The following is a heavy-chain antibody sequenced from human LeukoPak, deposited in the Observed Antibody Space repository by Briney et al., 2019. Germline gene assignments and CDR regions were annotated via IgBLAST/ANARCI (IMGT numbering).Heavy chain of an antibody. CDR1: GFTLSSYW. J-gene: IGHJ2*01. D-gene: IGHD3-16*02. CDR2: ISIGSTYI. CDR3: VGSDPIGYTPREWAYWYFYL. Sequence: RPRGSLRLSCPASGFTLSSYWMSWVRGAPGKGLERVSSISIGSTYIYYADSVKGRFTISRENAKNSLYLQMNSLRAEDTAVYYCVGSDPIGYTPREWAYWYFYLWGRGTLVTVCS. V-gene: IGHV3-21*01.